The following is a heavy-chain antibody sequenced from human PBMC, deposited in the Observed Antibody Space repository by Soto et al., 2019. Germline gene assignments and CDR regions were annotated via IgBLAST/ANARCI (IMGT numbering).Heavy chain of an antibody. D-gene: IGHD6-19*01. CDR1: GGSISSYY. CDR2: IYYSGST. CDR3: ARHSSGWSYSFDY. Sequence: PSETLSLTCTVSGGSISSYYWSWIRQPPGKGLEWIGYIYYSGSTNYNPSLKSRVTISVDTSKNQFSLKLSSVTAADTAVYYCARHSSGWSYSFDYWGQGTLVTVSS. V-gene: IGHV4-59*08. J-gene: IGHJ4*02.